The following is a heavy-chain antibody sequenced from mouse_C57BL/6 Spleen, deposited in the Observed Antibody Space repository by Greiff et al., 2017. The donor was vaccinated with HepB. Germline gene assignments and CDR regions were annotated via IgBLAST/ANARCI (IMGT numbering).Heavy chain of an antibody. D-gene: IGHD1-1*01. Sequence: QVQLQQPGAELVKPGASVKLSCKASGYTFTSYWMQWVKQRPGQGLEWIGEIDPSDSYTNYNQKFKGKATLTVDTSSSTAYMQLSSLTSEDSAVYDCARSGLATVYARDYWGQGTSVTVSS. V-gene: IGHV1-50*01. CDR2: IDPSDSYT. J-gene: IGHJ4*01. CDR3: ARSGLATVYARDY. CDR1: GYTFTSYW.